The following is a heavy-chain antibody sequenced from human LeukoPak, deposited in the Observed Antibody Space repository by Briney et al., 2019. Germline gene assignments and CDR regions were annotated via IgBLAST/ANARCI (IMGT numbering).Heavy chain of an antibody. CDR2: ISSSGSTI. J-gene: IGHJ5*02. Sequence: GGSLRLSCAASGFTFSDYYMSWIRQAPGKGLEWVSYISSSGSTIYYADSVKGRFTISRDNAKNSLYLQMDSLRVEDTAVYYCARGSTMASFDPWGQGTLVTVSS. V-gene: IGHV3-11*04. CDR1: GFTFSDYY. CDR3: ARGSTMASFDP. D-gene: IGHD3-10*01.